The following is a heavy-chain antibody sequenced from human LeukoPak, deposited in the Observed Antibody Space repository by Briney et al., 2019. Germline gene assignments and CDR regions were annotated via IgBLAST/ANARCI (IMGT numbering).Heavy chain of an antibody. Sequence: SVKVSCKASGGTFSSYAISWVRQAPGQGLEWMGGIIPIFGTANYAQKFQGRVTITADESTSTAYMELSSLRSEDTAVYYCAREGYCSRTSCYQDYWGQGTLVTVSS. V-gene: IGHV1-69*01. CDR3: AREGYCSRTSCYQDY. D-gene: IGHD2-2*01. CDR1: GGTFSSYA. J-gene: IGHJ4*02. CDR2: IIPIFGTA.